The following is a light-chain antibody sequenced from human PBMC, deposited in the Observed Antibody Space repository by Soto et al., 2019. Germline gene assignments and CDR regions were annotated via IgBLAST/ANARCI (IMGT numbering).Light chain of an antibody. Sequence: DIVLTQSPDSLAVSLGERATINCKSSQSVLYGSNHKNYVVWYQQKPGQPPKLLIYWASTRESGVPDRFSGSGSVTDFTLTISSLQAEDVAVYYCQQYYITPWTFGHGTKVDIK. CDR1: QSVLYGSNHKNY. CDR2: WAS. J-gene: IGKJ1*01. V-gene: IGKV4-1*01. CDR3: QQYYITPWT.